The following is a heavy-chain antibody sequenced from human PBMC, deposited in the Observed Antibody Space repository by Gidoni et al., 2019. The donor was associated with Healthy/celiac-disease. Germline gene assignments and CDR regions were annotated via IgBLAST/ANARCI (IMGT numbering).Heavy chain of an antibody. CDR3: ARDTFLASSSGGVDDYFDY. V-gene: IGHV4-4*07. CDR2: IYTSGST. J-gene: IGHJ4*02. D-gene: IGHD6-13*01. Sequence: QVQLQESGPGLVKPSETLSLTCTVSGGSISSYYWSWIRQPAGKGLEWIGRIYTSGSTNYNPSLKSRVTMSVDTSKNQFSLKLSSVTAADTAVYYCARDTFLASSSGGVDDYFDYWGQGTLVTVSS. CDR1: GGSISSYY.